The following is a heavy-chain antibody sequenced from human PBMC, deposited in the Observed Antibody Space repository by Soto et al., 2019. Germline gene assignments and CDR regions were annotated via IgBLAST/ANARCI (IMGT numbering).Heavy chain of an antibody. V-gene: IGHV4-31*03. CDR2: IYSSGST. Sequence: QVQLQESGPGLVKPSQTLSLTCTVSGGSISSGGYYWSWIRQHPGKGLEWIGYIYSSGSTYYNPSLRRRVTISVDTSKNQFSLKLSSVTAADTAVYYCAGGGGFLVYYYGMDVWGQGTTVTVSS. J-gene: IGHJ6*02. CDR1: GGSISSGGYY. D-gene: IGHD3-3*01. CDR3: AGGGGFLVYYYGMDV.